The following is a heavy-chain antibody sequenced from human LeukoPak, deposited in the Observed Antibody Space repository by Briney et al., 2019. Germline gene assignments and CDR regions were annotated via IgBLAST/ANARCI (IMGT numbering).Heavy chain of an antibody. Sequence: GGSLRLSCAASGVTFSRYSMNWVRQAPGKGLEWGSSISSSSSYIYYADSVKGRFTISRDNAKNSLYLQMNSLRAEDTAVYYCARSMITFGGVGTFDYWGQGTLVTVSS. CDR3: ARSMITFGGVGTFDY. V-gene: IGHV3-21*01. CDR1: GVTFSRYS. J-gene: IGHJ4*02. D-gene: IGHD3-16*01. CDR2: ISSSSSYI.